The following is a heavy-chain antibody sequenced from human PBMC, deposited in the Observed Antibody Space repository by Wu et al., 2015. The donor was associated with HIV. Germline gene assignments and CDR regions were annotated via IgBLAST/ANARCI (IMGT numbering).Heavy chain of an antibody. CDR3: ARGRRGDGGGCLLDI. CDR2: INPSGSYT. CDR1: GYTFTSYY. Sequence: QVQLVQSGAEVKKPGASVKISCKASGYTFTSYYMHWVRQAPGQGLEWMGIINPSGSYTTYAQKFQGRVTVTSDTSTSTVYMEMSSLRSEDTAVYYCARGRRGDGGGCLLDIVGQGTSGHRLF. V-gene: IGHV1-46*01. D-gene: IGHD5-12*01. J-gene: IGHJ3*02.